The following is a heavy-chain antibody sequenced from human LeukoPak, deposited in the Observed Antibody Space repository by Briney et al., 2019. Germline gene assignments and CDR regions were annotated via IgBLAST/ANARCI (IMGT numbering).Heavy chain of an antibody. V-gene: IGHV3-23*01. Sequence: PGGSLRLSCAASGFTFSSYAMIWVRQAPGKGLEWVSTVSGSGDSTYYADSVKGRFTISRDNSKKTLYLQMNSLRAEDTAVYYCAKDPGAIPSPGIQGVYYYWGQGTLVTVSS. CDR2: VSGSGDST. CDR3: AKDPGAIPSPGIQGVYYY. J-gene: IGHJ4*02. CDR1: GFTFSSYA. D-gene: IGHD1-14*01.